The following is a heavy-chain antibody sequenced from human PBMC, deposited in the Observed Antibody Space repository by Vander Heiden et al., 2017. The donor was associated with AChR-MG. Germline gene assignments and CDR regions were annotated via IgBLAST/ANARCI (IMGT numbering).Heavy chain of an antibody. Sequence: QVQLQQWGAGLLKLSETLSLTCAVYGGSFSGYYWSWIRQAPGKGLEWIGEINHSGSTNYNPSLKSRVTISVDTSKNQFSLKLSSVTAADTAVYYCARGPKWELLIYWGQGTLVTVSS. CDR3: ARGPKWELLIY. J-gene: IGHJ4*02. D-gene: IGHD1-26*01. CDR1: GGSFSGYY. CDR2: INHSGST. V-gene: IGHV4-34*01.